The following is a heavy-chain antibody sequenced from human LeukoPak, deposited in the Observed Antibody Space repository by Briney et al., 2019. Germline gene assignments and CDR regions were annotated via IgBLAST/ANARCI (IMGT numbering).Heavy chain of an antibody. D-gene: IGHD1-26*01. CDR2: ITNSGTTI. Sequence: KPGGSLRLSCAASGFTFTDYYMSWIRQAPGKGLEWVSYITNSGTTIYYADSVKGRFTISRDNAKNSLYLQMNSLRADDTAVYYCARGPLVGATLVYWGQGTLVTVSS. J-gene: IGHJ4*02. CDR1: GFTFTDYY. CDR3: ARGPLVGATLVY. V-gene: IGHV3-11*04.